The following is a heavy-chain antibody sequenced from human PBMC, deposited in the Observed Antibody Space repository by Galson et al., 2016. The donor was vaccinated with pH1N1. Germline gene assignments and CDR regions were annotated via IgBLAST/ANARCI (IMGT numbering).Heavy chain of an antibody. Sequence: SETLSLTCAVYGGSFSDPSWGWIRQPPGKGLEWIGEINHSGSASYNASLRSRVTISIDTSKDQFSLNLHSVTAADTAMFYCARMFVERLSGDDSGVFNYWGQGILVTVSS. CDR1: GGSFSDPS. D-gene: IGHD4-23*01. CDR2: INHSGSA. CDR3: ARMFVERLSGDDSGVFNY. V-gene: IGHV4-34*01. J-gene: IGHJ4*02.